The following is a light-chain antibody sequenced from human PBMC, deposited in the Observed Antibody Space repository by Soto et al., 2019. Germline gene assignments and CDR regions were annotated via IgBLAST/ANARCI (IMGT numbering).Light chain of an antibody. CDR2: DVS. J-gene: IGLJ1*01. CDR1: SSVVGAYNY. Sequence: QSVLTQPASVSGSPGQSITISCTGTSSVVGAYNYVSWYQQHPGKAPKLMIYDVSNRPSGISDRFSVSKSGNTASLTISNLQADDEADYYCSSYTNSGTYVFGTGTKVTVL. CDR3: SSYTNSGTYV. V-gene: IGLV2-14*01.